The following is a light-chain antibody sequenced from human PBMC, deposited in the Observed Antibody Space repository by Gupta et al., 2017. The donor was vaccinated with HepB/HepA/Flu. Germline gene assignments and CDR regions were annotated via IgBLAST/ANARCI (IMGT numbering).Light chain of an antibody. CDR3: KQRLSWPLT. V-gene: IGKV3-11*01. CDR2: DAS. CDR1: HSFYNY. Sequence: EILLTLYPATLSSSPGERATLSCRTSHSFYNYLAWYQQKPGQAPRLLIYDASNRATGIPARFSGSGSGTDFTLTISSVEPEDVGVYYCKQRLSWPLTFGGGTKVEIK. J-gene: IGKJ4*02.